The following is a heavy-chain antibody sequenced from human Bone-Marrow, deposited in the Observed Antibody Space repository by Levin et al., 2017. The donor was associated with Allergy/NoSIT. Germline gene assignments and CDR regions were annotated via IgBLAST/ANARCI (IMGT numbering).Heavy chain of an antibody. D-gene: IGHD6-19*01. CDR2: ISSSGSTI. Sequence: GESLKISCAASGFTFSDYYMSWIRQAPGKGLEWVSYISSSGSTIYYADSVKGRFTISRDNAKNSLYLQMNSLRAEDTAVYYCARAMTQWLDRRDAFDIWGQGTMVTVSS. J-gene: IGHJ3*02. CDR1: GFTFSDYY. CDR3: ARAMTQWLDRRDAFDI. V-gene: IGHV3-11*01.